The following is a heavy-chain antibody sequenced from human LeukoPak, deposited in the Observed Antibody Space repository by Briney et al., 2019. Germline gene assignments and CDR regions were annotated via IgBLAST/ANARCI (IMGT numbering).Heavy chain of an antibody. D-gene: IGHD3-22*01. CDR3: ARGQVYYDSSGPLFHY. J-gene: IGHJ4*02. CDR1: GGSFSVYY. V-gene: IGHV4-34*01. CDR2: INHSGST. Sequence: SETLSLTCAVYGGSFSVYYWSWIRQPPGKGLEWIGEINHSGSTNYNPSLKSRVTTSVDTSKNQFSLKLSSVTAADTAVYYCARGQVYYDSSGPLFHYWGQGTLVTVSS.